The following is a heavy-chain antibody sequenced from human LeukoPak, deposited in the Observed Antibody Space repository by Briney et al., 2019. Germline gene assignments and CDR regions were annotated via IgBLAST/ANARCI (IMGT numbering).Heavy chain of an antibody. Sequence: SQTLSLTCAVSGGSISSGGYYWSWIRQHPGKGLEWIGYIYYSGSTYYNPSLRSRVTMSVDTSKNQFSLKLSSVTAADTAVYYCARGAFRSYYDFWSGPPTYYFDYWGQGTLVTVSS. CDR1: GGSISSGGYY. V-gene: IGHV4-31*11. J-gene: IGHJ4*02. D-gene: IGHD3-3*01. CDR3: ARGAFRSYYDFWSGPPTYYFDY. CDR2: IYYSGST.